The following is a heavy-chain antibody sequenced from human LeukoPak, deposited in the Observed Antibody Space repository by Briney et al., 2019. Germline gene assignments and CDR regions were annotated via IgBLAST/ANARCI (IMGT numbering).Heavy chain of an antibody. J-gene: IGHJ5*02. CDR1: GGTVSSYA. CDR2: IIPILGIA. D-gene: IGHD2-15*01. V-gene: IGHV1-69*04. CDR3: ARHGAGGSCYDCVDWFDP. Sequence: SVKVSCKASGGTVSSYAISWVRQAPGQGLGWMGRIIPILGIAKYAQKFQGRVTITADKSTSTAYMELSSLRSEDTAVYYCARHGAGGSCYDCVDWFDPWGQGTLVTVSS.